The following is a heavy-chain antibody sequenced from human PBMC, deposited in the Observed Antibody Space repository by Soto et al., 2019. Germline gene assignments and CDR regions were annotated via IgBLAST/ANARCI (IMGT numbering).Heavy chain of an antibody. CDR2: TYYSGSS. V-gene: IGHV4-59*01. CDR3: ARGAPQDL. Sequence: SETVSLTCTVSGGPIGTYYWSWIRQSPGKGLEWLGYTYYSGSSNYNPSLESRITISVDTSKNLCFLELISVTAAATAVYYCARGAPQDLWGQGTLVTVSS. CDR1: GGPIGTYY. J-gene: IGHJ5*02.